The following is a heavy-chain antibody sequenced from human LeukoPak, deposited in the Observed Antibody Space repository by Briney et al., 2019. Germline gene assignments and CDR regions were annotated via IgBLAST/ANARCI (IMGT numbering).Heavy chain of an antibody. D-gene: IGHD6-19*01. CDR1: GFTVSSNY. V-gene: IGHV3-66*01. J-gene: IGHJ4*02. Sequence: RGSLRLSCAASGFTVSSNYMSWVRQAPGKGLEWVSVIYSGGSTYYADSVKGRFTISRDNSKNTLYLQMNSLRAEDTAVYYCARDPLFSAGIAVAGRDYWGQGTLVTVSS. CDR2: IYSGGST. CDR3: ARDPLFSAGIAVAGRDY.